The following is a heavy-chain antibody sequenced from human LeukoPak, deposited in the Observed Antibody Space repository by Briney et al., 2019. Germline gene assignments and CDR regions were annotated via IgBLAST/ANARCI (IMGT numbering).Heavy chain of an antibody. V-gene: IGHV3-53*01. CDR1: GFTFSSYA. D-gene: IGHD4-17*01. J-gene: IGHJ4*02. CDR2: IYSGGST. Sequence: PGGSLRLSCAASGFTFSSYAMSWVRQAPGKGLEWVSVIYSGGSTYYADSVKGRFTISRDNSKNTLYLQMNSLRAEDTAVYYCARSPPHHGDYTFDYWGQGTLVTVSS. CDR3: ARSPPHHGDYTFDY.